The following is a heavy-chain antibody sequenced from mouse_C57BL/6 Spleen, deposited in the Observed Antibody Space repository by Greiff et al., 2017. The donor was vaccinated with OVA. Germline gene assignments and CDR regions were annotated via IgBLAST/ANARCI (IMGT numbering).Heavy chain of an antibody. Sequence: VQLVESGPGLVQPSQSLSITCTVSGFSLTSYGVHWVRQPPGKGLEWLGVIWSGGSTDYNAAFISRLSISKDNSKSQVFFKMNSLQADDTAIYYCAKNLRVGYYAMDYWGQGTSVTVSS. CDR1: GFSLTSYG. D-gene: IGHD1-3*01. J-gene: IGHJ4*01. CDR2: IWSGGST. V-gene: IGHV2-4*01. CDR3: AKNLRVGYYAMDY.